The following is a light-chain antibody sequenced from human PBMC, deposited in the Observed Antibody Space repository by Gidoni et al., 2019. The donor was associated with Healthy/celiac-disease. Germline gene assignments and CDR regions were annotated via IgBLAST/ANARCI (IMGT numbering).Light chain of an antibody. V-gene: IGKV1-5*03. CDR3: QQYNSYCT. Sequence: DIQMTQSPSTLSASVGDRVTITCRASQSISSWLAWYQQKPGKAPKLLIYKASSLESGVPSRFSGSGAGTEFTLTISSLQHDDFANYYCQQYNSYCTFGQGTKVEIK. CDR1: QSISSW. J-gene: IGKJ1*01. CDR2: KAS.